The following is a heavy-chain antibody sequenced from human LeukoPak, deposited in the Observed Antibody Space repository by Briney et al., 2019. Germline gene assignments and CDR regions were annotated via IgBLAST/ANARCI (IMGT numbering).Heavy chain of an antibody. D-gene: IGHD6-19*01. CDR2: ISYSGNT. CDR1: GGSISSYY. V-gene: IGHV4-59*01. J-gene: IGHJ2*01. CDR3: ARDWAEAPSSGWSYWSFDL. Sequence: SETLSLTCTVSGGSISSYYWSWIRQPPGEGLEWIGFISYSGNTNYNPFLTSRVTISVDTSKNQFSLKLSSVTAADTAVYYCARDWAEAPSSGWSYWSFDLWGRGTLVTVSS.